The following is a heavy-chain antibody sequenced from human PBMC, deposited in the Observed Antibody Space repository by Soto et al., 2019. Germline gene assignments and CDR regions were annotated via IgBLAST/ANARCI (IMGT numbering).Heavy chain of an antibody. V-gene: IGHV5-51*01. D-gene: IGHD6-25*01. Sequence: GESLKISCKGSGYDLATYWIGWVRQMPGKGLEWMGIIYPGDSDTKYSPSFQGQVAISVDKSISTAYLQWSSLTASDTAMYYCARHRYNSGPTDNDMDVWGQGTTVTVSS. J-gene: IGHJ6*02. CDR3: ARHRYNSGPTDNDMDV. CDR2: IYPGDSDT. CDR1: GYDLATYW.